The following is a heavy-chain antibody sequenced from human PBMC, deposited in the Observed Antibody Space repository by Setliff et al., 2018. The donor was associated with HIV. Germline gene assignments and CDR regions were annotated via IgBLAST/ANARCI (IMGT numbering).Heavy chain of an antibody. CDR1: GGSVSSDTNY. J-gene: IGHJ3*02. CDR2: LFYSGIT. CDR3: ARHAPSVDDYDSTNSGAEDAFDI. Sequence: PSETLSLTCTVSGGSVSSDTNYWDWIRQPPGEGLEWIGSLFYSGITYYTPSLKRRLTIAVDTSKNQFSLKLTSVSAADTAVYYCARHAPSVDDYDSTNSGAEDAFDIWGQGTMVTVSS. V-gene: IGHV4-39*01. D-gene: IGHD3-22*01.